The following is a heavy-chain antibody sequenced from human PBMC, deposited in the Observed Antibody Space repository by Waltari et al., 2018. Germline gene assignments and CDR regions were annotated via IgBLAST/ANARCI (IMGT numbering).Heavy chain of an antibody. Sequence: QLQLQESGPGLVKPSKTLSLTCTVPGGSISSSSYYWGWIRQPPGKGLVWIGSIYSSGSTYYNPSPKSLVTISVDTSENQFSLKLSSVTAADTAVYYCARGDEQQVVRGWFDPWGQGTLVTVSS. J-gene: IGHJ5*02. CDR2: IYSSGST. CDR3: ARGDEQQVVRGWFDP. D-gene: IGHD6-13*01. V-gene: IGHV4-39*07. CDR1: GGSISSSSYY.